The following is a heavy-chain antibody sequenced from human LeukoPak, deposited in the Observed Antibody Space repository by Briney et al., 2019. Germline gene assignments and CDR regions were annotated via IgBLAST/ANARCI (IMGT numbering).Heavy chain of an antibody. D-gene: IGHD1-26*01. J-gene: IGHJ5*02. Sequence: GGSLRLSCAATGFAFNTFAMHWVRQAPGKGLEWLGLISYDGDKQIYPASVKGRFSFSRDNSNNTLYLQMNNLRPEDTALYYCARESHEGATRAYNWFDPWGQGTLVSVSS. CDR1: GFAFNTFA. CDR2: ISYDGDKQ. V-gene: IGHV3-30-3*01. CDR3: ARESHEGATRAYNWFDP.